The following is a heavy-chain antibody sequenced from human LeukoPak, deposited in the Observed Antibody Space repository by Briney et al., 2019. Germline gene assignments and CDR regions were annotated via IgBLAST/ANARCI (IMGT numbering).Heavy chain of an antibody. J-gene: IGHJ6*03. V-gene: IGHV3-30-3*01. D-gene: IGHD3-3*01. CDR2: ISYDGSNK. Sequence: GGSLRLSCAASGFTFSSYAMHWVRQAPGKGLEWVAVISYDGSNKYYADSVKGRFTISRDNSKNTLYLQMNSQRAEDTAVYYCARELRLRFLEWSPDYYYYYMDVWGKGTTVTVSS. CDR1: GFTFSSYA. CDR3: ARELRLRFLEWSPDYYYYYMDV.